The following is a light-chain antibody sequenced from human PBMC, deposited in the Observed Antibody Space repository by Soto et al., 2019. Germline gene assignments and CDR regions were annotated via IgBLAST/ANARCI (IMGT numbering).Light chain of an antibody. CDR2: GAS. CDR3: QQYGSAPWT. J-gene: IGKJ1*01. Sequence: EIVLTQSPGTLSLSPGERATLSCRASQSVTSNYLAWYQQKPGQAPRLLIYGASSRATGIPDRLSGSGSGTDFTLTISRLEPEDCAVYYCQQYGSAPWTFGQGTKVEIK. V-gene: IGKV3-20*01. CDR1: QSVTSNY.